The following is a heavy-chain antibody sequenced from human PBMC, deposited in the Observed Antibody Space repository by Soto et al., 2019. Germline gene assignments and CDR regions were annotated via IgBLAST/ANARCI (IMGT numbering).Heavy chain of an antibody. Sequence: GGSLRLSGAASGFTFTTYGMHWVRQVPWKGLVWVSRINGDGISTTYADSVKGRFTISRDNAKNTLYLQMNSLRAEDTAVYYCTRGTRASSNGTGAHLGQGTLVTVFS. D-gene: IGHD3-10*01. CDR2: INGDGIST. V-gene: IGHV3-74*01. CDR3: TRGTRASSNGTGAH. J-gene: IGHJ4*02. CDR1: GFTFTTYG.